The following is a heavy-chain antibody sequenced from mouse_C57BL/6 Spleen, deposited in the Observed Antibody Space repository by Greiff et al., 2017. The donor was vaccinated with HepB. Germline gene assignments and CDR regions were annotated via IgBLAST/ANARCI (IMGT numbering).Heavy chain of an antibody. D-gene: IGHD2-3*01. J-gene: IGHJ4*01. CDR3: ARDLYDGYYAMDY. V-gene: IGHV3-6*01. CDR2: ISYDGSN. Sequence: EVQVVESGPGLVKPSQSLSLTCSVTGYSITSGYYWNWIRQFPGNKLEWMGYISYDGSNNYNPSLKNRISITRDTSKNQFFLKLNSVTTEDTATYYCARDLYDGYYAMDYWGQGTSVTVSS. CDR1: GYSITSGYY.